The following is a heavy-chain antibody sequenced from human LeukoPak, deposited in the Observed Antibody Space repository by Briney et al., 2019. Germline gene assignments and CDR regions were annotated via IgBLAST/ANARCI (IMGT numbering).Heavy chain of an antibody. D-gene: IGHD6-13*01. J-gene: IGHJ4*02. Sequence: ASVKVSCKASGYTFTGYYMHWVRQAPGEGLEWMGGISVYNGNTNYAQKLQGRVTVTTDTSTTTAYMELRSLRSDDTAVYYCARGEAAARHFDYWGQGTLVTVSS. CDR1: GYTFTGYY. V-gene: IGHV1-18*04. CDR2: ISVYNGNT. CDR3: ARGEAAARHFDY.